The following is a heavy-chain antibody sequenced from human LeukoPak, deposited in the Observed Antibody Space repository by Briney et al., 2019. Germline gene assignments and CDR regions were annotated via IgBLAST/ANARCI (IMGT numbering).Heavy chain of an antibody. D-gene: IGHD2-15*01. CDR2: ISGSGGST. CDR1: GFTFSSYA. Sequence: PGGSLRLSCAASGFTFSSYAMSWVRQAPGKGLEWVSAISGSGGSTYYADSVKGRFTISRDNSKNTLYLQMNSLRAEDTAVYYCAKDGYCSGGSCYVGPFDYWGQGTLVTVSS. J-gene: IGHJ4*02. CDR3: AKDGYCSGGSCYVGPFDY. V-gene: IGHV3-23*01.